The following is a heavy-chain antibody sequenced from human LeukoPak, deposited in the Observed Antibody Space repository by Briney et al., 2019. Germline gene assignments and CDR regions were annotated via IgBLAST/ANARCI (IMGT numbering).Heavy chain of an antibody. J-gene: IGHJ4*02. V-gene: IGHV1-24*01. Sequence: ASVKVSCKVSGYTLTELSMHWVRQAPGKGLEWMGGFDPEDGETIYAQKFQGRVTMTEDTSTDTAYMELSSLRSEDTAVYYCATAQPARVLWFGELFHPNFDYWGQGTLVTVSS. CDR3: ATAQPARVLWFGELFHPNFDY. CDR2: FDPEDGET. D-gene: IGHD3-10*01. CDR1: GYTLTELS.